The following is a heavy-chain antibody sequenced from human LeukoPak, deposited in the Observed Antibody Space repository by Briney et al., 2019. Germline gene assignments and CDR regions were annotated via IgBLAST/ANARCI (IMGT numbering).Heavy chain of an antibody. CDR2: ISGSGGST. CDR3: ARELWSDYYYYMDV. J-gene: IGHJ6*03. V-gene: IGHV3-23*01. Sequence: GGSLRLSCAASGFTFSSYAMSWVRQAPGKGLEWVSAISGSGGSTYYADSVKGRFTISRDNAKNSLYLQMNSLRAEDTALYHCARELWSDYYYYMDVWGKGTTVTVSS. D-gene: IGHD5-18*01. CDR1: GFTFSSYA.